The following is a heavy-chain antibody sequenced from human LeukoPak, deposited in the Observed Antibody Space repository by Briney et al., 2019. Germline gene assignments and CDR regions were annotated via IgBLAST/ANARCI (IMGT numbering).Heavy chain of an antibody. CDR2: ISYDGSNE. CDR3: ARDVAYFDY. D-gene: IGHD2-15*01. CDR1: GFTFSDSG. V-gene: IGHV3-30*03. J-gene: IGHJ4*02. Sequence: GGSLRLSCVASGFTFSDSGMHWVRQAPGKGLEWVAVISYDGSNEYYADSVKGRFTIYRDNAKNTLFLQVNTLRAEDTAVYYCARDVAYFDYWGQGTLVTVSS.